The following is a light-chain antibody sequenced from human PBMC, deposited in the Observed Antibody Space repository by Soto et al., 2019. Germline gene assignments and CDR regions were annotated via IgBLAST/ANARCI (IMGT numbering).Light chain of an antibody. CDR1: QTISSW. V-gene: IGKV1-5*03. J-gene: IGKJ1*01. Sequence: DIQMTQSPSTLSGSVGDRVTIACRASQTISSWLAWYQQKPGKAPKVLIYDASTLKSGVPSRFSGSGSGTEFTLTISSLQPDDFATYYCQQYNSYPGAFGQGTKVDIK. CDR2: DAS. CDR3: QQYNSYPGA.